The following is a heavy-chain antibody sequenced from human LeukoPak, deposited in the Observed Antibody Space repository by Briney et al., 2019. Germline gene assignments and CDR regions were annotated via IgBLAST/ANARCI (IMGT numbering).Heavy chain of an antibody. CDR3: ARGYDSSGPFDY. D-gene: IGHD3-22*01. V-gene: IGHV3-64*01. CDR2: ISSNGGST. J-gene: IGHJ4*02. CDR1: GFTFSSYA. Sequence: GGSLRLSCAASGFTFSSYAMHWVRQAPGKGLEYASAISSNGGSTYYANSVKGRFTISRDNSKNTLYLQMGSLRAEDMAVYYCARGYDSSGPFDYWGQGTLVTVSS.